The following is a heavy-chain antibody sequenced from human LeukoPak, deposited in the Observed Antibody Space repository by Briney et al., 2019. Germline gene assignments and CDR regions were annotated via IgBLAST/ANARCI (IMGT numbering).Heavy chain of an antibody. CDR2: ISDGGHTT. D-gene: IGHD7-27*01. CDR3: AKEGLMGWGMRYLDY. CDR1: GFTFSSYA. V-gene: IGHV3-23*01. Sequence: GGSLRLSCAASGFTFSSYAMSWVRQAPGKGLEWVSTISDGGHTTYYADSVKGRFTISRDDSRHTVYLQMNSLRAEDTAVYYCAKEGLMGWGMRYLDYWGQGTLVTVSS. J-gene: IGHJ4*02.